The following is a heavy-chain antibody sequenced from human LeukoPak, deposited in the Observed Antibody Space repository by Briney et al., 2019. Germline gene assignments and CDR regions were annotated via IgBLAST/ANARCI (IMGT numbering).Heavy chain of an antibody. CDR1: GFTFTSYV. CDR2: IRYDGRNE. J-gene: IGHJ4*02. D-gene: IGHD5-24*01. Sequence: GGSLRLSCAAAGFTFTSYVTHWVRQAPGKGLEWVAFIRYDGRNEYYADSVRGRFTISRDNSKNTLYLQMNSMRAEDTAVYYCASCRDAYRYPDYWGQGTLVTVSS. V-gene: IGHV3-30*02. CDR3: ASCRDAYRYPDY.